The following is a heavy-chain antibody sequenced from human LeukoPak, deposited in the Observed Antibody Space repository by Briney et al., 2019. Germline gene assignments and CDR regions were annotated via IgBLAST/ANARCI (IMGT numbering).Heavy chain of an antibody. V-gene: IGHV4-34*01. D-gene: IGHD6-13*01. CDR1: GGSFSGYY. CDR3: ARGMYSSSWSTRYYYYGMDV. CDR2: INHSGST. Sequence: PSETLSLTCAVYGGSFSGYYWSWIRQPPGKGLEWIGEINHSGSTNYNPSLKSRVTISVDTSKNQFSLKLSSVTAADTAVYYCARGMYSSSWSTRYYYYGMDVWGQGTTVTVSS. J-gene: IGHJ6*02.